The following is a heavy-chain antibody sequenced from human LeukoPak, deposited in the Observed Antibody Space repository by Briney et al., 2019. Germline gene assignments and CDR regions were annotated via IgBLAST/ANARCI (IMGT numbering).Heavy chain of an antibody. V-gene: IGHV4-59*12. CDR1: GGSLSGYY. CDR3: ARDAPLWFGEYWFDP. CDR2: TYYSGST. Sequence: SQTLSLTCAVYGGSLSGYYWNWIRQPPGKGLECIGYTYYSGSTNYNPSLKSRVTISVDTSKNQFSLKLSSVTAADTAVYYCARDAPLWFGEYWFDPWGQGTLVTVSS. D-gene: IGHD3-10*01. J-gene: IGHJ5*02.